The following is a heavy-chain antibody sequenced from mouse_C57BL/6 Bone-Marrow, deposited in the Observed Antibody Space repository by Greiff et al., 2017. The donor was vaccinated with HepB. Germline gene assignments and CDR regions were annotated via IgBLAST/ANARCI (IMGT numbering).Heavy chain of an antibody. Sequence: EVKVEESGGGLVQPGGSLKLSCAASGFTFSDYYMYWVRQTPEKRLEWVAYISNGGGSTYYPDTVKGRFTISRDNAKNTLYLQMSRLKSEDTAMYYCARSRNYYGSAYAMDYWGQGTSVTVSS. V-gene: IGHV5-12*01. CDR1: GFTFSDYY. D-gene: IGHD1-1*01. CDR2: ISNGGGST. J-gene: IGHJ4*01. CDR3: ARSRNYYGSAYAMDY.